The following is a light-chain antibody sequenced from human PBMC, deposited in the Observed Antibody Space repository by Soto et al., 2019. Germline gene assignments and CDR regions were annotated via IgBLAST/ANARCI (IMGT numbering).Light chain of an antibody. CDR2: DAS. J-gene: IGKJ5*01. CDR3: QQRSNWPIT. V-gene: IGKV3-11*01. Sequence: EILLTQSPATRSLSPGERATLSCRASQSVSSYLAWYQQKPGQAPRLLIYDASNRATGIPARFSGSGSGTDFTLTISSLEPEDFAVYYCQQRSNWPITFGQGTRLEIK. CDR1: QSVSSY.